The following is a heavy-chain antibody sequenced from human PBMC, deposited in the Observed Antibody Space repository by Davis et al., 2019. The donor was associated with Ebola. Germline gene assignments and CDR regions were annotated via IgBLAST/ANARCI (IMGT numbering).Heavy chain of an antibody. Sequence: GESLKISCAASGFSFSSYWMHWVRQAPGKGLVWVSRINSDGSSTSYADSVKGRFTISRDNAKNTLYLQMDSLTAEDTAVYYCARDQNYPRHWGQGTLVTVSS. J-gene: IGHJ4*02. V-gene: IGHV3-74*01. CDR2: INSDGSST. D-gene: IGHD1-7*01. CDR1: GFSFSSYW. CDR3: ARDQNYPRH.